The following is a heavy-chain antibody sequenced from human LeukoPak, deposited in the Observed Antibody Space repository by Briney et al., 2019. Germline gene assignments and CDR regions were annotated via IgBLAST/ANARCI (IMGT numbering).Heavy chain of an antibody. CDR2: IYYSGST. V-gene: IGHV4-39*01. D-gene: IGHD5-18*01. CDR1: GGSISSSNYY. Sequence: SETLSLTCTVSGGSISSSNYYWGWIRQPPGKGLEWIGSIYYSGSTYYNPSLKSRVTISVDTSKNQFSLKLSSVTAADTAVCYCARQLYSYGAYFDYWGQGTLVTVSS. J-gene: IGHJ4*02. CDR3: ARQLYSYGAYFDY.